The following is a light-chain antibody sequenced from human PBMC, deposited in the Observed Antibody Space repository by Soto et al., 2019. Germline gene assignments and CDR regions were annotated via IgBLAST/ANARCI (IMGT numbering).Light chain of an antibody. V-gene: IGLV1-51*01. Sequence: QSVLTQPPSVSSAPGQGVTISGSGSSSNIGGNSVSWYQQLPGTAPKLLIYDDDKRPSGIPDRFSGSKSGTSATLGITGFQTGDEADYYCGSWDSSLSAYVFGTGTKV. CDR3: GSWDSSLSAYV. CDR2: DDD. CDR1: SSNIGGNS. J-gene: IGLJ1*01.